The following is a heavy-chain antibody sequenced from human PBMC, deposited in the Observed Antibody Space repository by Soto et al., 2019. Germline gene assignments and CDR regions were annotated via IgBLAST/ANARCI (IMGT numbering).Heavy chain of an antibody. D-gene: IGHD3-3*01. J-gene: IGHJ5*02. CDR1: GYSFTSGYS. CDR2: IYHSGST. V-gene: IGHV4-38-2*01. Sequence: SETLSFTCAVSGYSFTSGYSWGWIRQSPGKGLEWIGSIYHSGSTYYNPSLRSRVTISVDTSKNQLSLKLSSVTAADTAKYYCATSYDSGFDPWGQGTLVTVS. CDR3: ATSYDSGFDP.